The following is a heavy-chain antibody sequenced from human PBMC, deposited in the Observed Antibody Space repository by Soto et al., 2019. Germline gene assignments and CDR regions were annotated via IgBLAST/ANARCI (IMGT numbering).Heavy chain of an antibody. CDR2: IDPSDSYT. CDR1: GYSFTSYW. D-gene: IGHD3-3*01. CDR3: ARQAIFGVVIIGPYGMDV. Sequence: PGESLKISCKGSGYSFTSYWISWVRQMPGKGLEWMGRIDPSDSYTNYSPSFQGHVTISADKSISTAYLQWSSLKASDTAMYYCARQAIFGVVIIGPYGMDVWGQGTTVTVS. V-gene: IGHV5-10-1*01. J-gene: IGHJ6*02.